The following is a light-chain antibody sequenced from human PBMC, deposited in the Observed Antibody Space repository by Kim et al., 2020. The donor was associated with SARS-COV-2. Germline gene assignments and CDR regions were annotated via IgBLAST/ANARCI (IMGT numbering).Light chain of an antibody. V-gene: IGKV1-5*01. Sequence: ASVGDRVTITCRSSQSISRWLAWHQQKPGKAPKLMVYEASILATGVPSRFSGSGSGAEFTLTISSLQPDDVATYHCQQYNTYPWTFGHGTKVDIK. CDR2: EAS. CDR1: QSISRW. J-gene: IGKJ1*01. CDR3: QQYNTYPWT.